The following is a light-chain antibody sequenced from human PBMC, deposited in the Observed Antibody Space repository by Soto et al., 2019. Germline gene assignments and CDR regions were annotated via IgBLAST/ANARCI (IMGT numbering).Light chain of an antibody. J-gene: IGKJ4*01. CDR3: QQYNDWPLT. V-gene: IGKV3-15*01. CDR1: QSVRSY. CDR2: GAS. Sequence: EIVMTQSPATLSVSPGERATLSCTASQSVRSYLAWYQQKPGQAPRLLISGASTRATAIPARFSGSGSGTEFTLAISSLQSEDFAVYYCQQYNDWPLTFGGGTKVDIK.